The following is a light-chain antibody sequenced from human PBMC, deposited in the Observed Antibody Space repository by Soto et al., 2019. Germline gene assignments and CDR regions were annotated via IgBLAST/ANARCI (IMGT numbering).Light chain of an antibody. CDR2: DVT. Sequence: QSALTQPASVSGSPGQSITISCIGTSSDVGGYNYVSWYQQHPGKAPKLMIYDVTNRPSGVSNRFSGSKSGNTAYLTISGLQAEDEADYYCSSYTSSITYVFGTGTKLTVL. J-gene: IGLJ1*01. CDR3: SSYTSSITYV. V-gene: IGLV2-14*01. CDR1: SSDVGGYNY.